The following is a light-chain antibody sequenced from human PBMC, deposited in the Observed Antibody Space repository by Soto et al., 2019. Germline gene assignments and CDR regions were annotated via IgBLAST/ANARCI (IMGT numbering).Light chain of an antibody. Sequence: SYELTQPPSVSVSPGQTASITCSGDKLGHKYACWYQQKPGQSPVLVIYQDSKRPSGIPERFSGSNSGNTATLTISGTQAMDEADYYCQAWDSSTAHVVFGGGTKLTVL. CDR1: KLGHKY. CDR3: QAWDSSTAHVV. CDR2: QDS. J-gene: IGLJ2*01. V-gene: IGLV3-1*01.